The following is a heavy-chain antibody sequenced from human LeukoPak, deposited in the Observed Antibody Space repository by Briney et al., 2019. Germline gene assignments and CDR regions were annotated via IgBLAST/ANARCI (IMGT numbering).Heavy chain of an antibody. Sequence: PSETLSLTCTLSVGPISSYHWSWIPQPPGKGLECIGYNYYSGSTKYNPSLKSRVTISVDTSKNQFSLKLSSVTAADTAVYYCARSPPHVWDSSGYYHDYWGQGTLVTVSS. J-gene: IGHJ4*02. CDR1: VGPISSYH. D-gene: IGHD3-22*01. V-gene: IGHV4-59*01. CDR3: ARSPPHVWDSSGYYHDY. CDR2: NYYSGST.